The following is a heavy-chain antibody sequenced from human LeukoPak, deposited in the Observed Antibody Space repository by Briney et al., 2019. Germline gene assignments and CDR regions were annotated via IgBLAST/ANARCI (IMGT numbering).Heavy chain of an antibody. CDR1: GFTVSSNY. V-gene: IGHV3-66*01. D-gene: IGHD6-13*01. CDR3: ARVTAAGTSFWFDP. CDR2: IYSGGST. Sequence: GGSLRLSCAASGFTVSSNYMSWVRQAPGKGLEWVSVIYSGGSTYYADSVKGRFTISRDNSKNTLYLQMNSLRAEDTAVYYCARVTAAGTSFWFDPWGQRTLVTVSS. J-gene: IGHJ5*02.